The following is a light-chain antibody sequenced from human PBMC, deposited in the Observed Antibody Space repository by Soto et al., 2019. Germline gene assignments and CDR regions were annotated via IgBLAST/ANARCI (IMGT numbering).Light chain of an antibody. CDR1: SSNIGSNY. CDR3: SSYTDSSNYV. Sequence: QAVVTQPPSASGTPGQRVTISCSGSSSNIGSNYVYWYQQLPGTAPKLLIYRNNQRPSGVPDRFSGSKSGTSASLAISGLRSEDEADYYCSSYTDSSNYVFGTGTKLTVL. J-gene: IGLJ1*01. V-gene: IGLV1-47*01. CDR2: RNN.